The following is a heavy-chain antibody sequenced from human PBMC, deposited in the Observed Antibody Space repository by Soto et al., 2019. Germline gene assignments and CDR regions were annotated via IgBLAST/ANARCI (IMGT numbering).Heavy chain of an antibody. V-gene: IGHV4-30-4*01. J-gene: IGHJ4*02. CDR3: ARDHMAPSSMSSY. D-gene: IGHD6-19*01. CDR1: GGSISSGDYY. CDR2: IYYSGST. Sequence: NPSETLSLTCTVSGGSISSGDYYWSWIRQPPGKGLEWIGYIYYSGSTYYNPSLKSRVTISVDTSKNQFSLKLSSVTAADTAVYYCARDHMAPSSMSSYWGQGTLVTVSS.